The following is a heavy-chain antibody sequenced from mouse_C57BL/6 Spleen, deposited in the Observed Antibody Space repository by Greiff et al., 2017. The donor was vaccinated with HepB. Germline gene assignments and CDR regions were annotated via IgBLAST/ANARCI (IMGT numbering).Heavy chain of an antibody. D-gene: IGHD1-1*01. CDR3: ARSKYYGSSDGWYFDV. CDR1: GYTFTDYY. V-gene: IGHV1-26*01. Sequence: EVQLQQSGPELVKPGASVKISCKASGYTFTDYYMNWVKQSHGKSLEWIGDIHPNNGGTSYNQKFKGKATLTVDKSSSTAYMELRSLTSEDSAVYDCARSKYYGSSDGWYFDVWGTGTTVTVSS. CDR2: IHPNNGGT. J-gene: IGHJ1*03.